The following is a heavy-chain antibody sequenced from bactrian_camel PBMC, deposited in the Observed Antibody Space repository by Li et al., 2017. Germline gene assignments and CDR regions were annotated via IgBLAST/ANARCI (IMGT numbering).Heavy chain of an antibody. V-gene: IGHV3S40*01. J-gene: IGHJ4*01. CDR1: GYTFSDHG. CDR2: ISSGGTLT. D-gene: IGHD6*01. CDR3: AADVGSMSGNCQPNY. Sequence: EVQLVESGGGSVQAGGSLRLSCAASGYTFSDHGMMWARQAPGKDLEWVSKISSGGTLTNYAGFVDGRFTISQDDAKNTVYLQMNNLKPEDTAMYYCAADVGSMSGNCQPNYWGQGTQVTVS.